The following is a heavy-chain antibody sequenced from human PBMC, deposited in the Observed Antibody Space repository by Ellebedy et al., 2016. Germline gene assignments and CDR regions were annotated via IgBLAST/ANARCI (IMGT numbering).Heavy chain of an antibody. Sequence: SETLSLTXTVVGGSISNYYWNWIRQPPGKGLEWIGYVHYSGKTIYNPSLESRVTISLDTSKNQFSLRLSSVTAADTALYFCARVRNGDFFYFGSWGQGTLVTVSS. J-gene: IGHJ4*02. V-gene: IGHV4-59*01. CDR3: ARVRNGDFFYFGS. D-gene: IGHD4-17*01. CDR2: VHYSGKT. CDR1: GGSISNYY.